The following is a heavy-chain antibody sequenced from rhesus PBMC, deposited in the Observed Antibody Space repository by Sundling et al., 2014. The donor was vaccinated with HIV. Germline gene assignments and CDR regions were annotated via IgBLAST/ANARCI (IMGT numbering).Heavy chain of an antibody. V-gene: IGHV4-165*01. CDR3: GKYNVWTGYCVDY. CDR1: GGSLSASY. J-gene: IGHJ4*01. D-gene: IGHD3-3*01. CDR2: IGGSSGNT. Sequence: QVQLQESGPGLVKPSETLSLTCAVSGGSLSASYWNWIRQPPGKGLEWIGYIGGSSGNTYYNPSLKSRVTISRDTSNKQLSLRLTSVTAADTAVYYCGKYNVWTGYCVDYWGRGVLVTVST.